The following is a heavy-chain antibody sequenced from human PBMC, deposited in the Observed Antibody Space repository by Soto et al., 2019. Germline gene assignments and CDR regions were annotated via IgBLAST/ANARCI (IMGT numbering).Heavy chain of an antibody. CDR3: AKGVRYYDILTGYPKYYYYYYMDV. CDR1: GFTFSSYA. D-gene: IGHD3-9*01. J-gene: IGHJ6*03. CDR2: ISGSGGST. V-gene: IGHV3-23*01. Sequence: EVQLLESGGGSVQPGGSLRLSCAASGFTFSSYAMSWVRQAPGKGLEWVSAISGSGGSTYYADSVKGRFTISRDNSKNTLYLQMNSLRAEDTAVYYCAKGVRYYDILTGYPKYYYYYYMDVWGKGTTVTVSS.